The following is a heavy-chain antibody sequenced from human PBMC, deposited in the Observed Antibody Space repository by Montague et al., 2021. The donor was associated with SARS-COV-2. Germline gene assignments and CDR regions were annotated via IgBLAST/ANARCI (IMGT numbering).Heavy chain of an antibody. V-gene: IGHV3-21*01. Sequence: SLRLSCAASGFTFSSFEMNWVRQAPGKGLEWVSSISRSSSYIYYADSVKGRFTISRDNAKNSPYLQMNSLRAEDTAVYFCATSYGSVVSYYYYGMDVWGQGTTVTVSS. D-gene: IGHD5-18*01. CDR2: ISRSSSYI. J-gene: IGHJ6*02. CDR3: ATSYGSVVSYYYYGMDV. CDR1: GFTFSSFE.